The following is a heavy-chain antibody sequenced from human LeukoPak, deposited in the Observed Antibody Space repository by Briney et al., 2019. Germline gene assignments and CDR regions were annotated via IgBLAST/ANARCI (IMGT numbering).Heavy chain of an antibody. CDR2: IYTSGNTNYNT. D-gene: IGHD3-10*01. V-gene: IGHV4-4*07. CDR1: GASISSYY. J-gene: IGHJ5*02. CDR3: ARELGPVRSGWFDP. Sequence: PSETLSLTCTVSGASISSYYWSWIRQPAGKGLEWIGRIYTSGNTNYNTNYNPSLKSRVTMSVDTSKNHFSLKLSSVTAADTAVYYCARELGPVRSGWFDPWGQGTLVTVSS.